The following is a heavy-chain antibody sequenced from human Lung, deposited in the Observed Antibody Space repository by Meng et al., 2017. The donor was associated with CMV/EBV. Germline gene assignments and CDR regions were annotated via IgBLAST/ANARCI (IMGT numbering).Heavy chain of an antibody. Sequence: SVTVSXKASGYTFTGYYLHWVRQAPGQGLEWMGWINSKIGDANYTQKFQGRVTVTRNTSISTAYMELKRLTYDDTAVYFCARKVFRASDAFDIWGQGTMVTVSS. CDR1: GYTFTGYY. CDR2: INSKIGDA. V-gene: IGHV1-2*02. J-gene: IGHJ3*02. CDR3: ARKVFRASDAFDI.